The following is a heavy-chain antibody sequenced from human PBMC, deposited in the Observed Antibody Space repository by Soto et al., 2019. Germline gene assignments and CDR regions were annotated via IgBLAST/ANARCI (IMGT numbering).Heavy chain of an antibody. CDR3: ARGRYCLTGRCFPNWFDS. CDR1: GDSISNLDYF. D-gene: IGHD7-27*01. J-gene: IGHJ5*01. CDR2: IYKSATT. V-gene: IGHV4-30-4*01. Sequence: SETLSLTCSVSGDSISNLDYFWAWIRQPPGQALEYIGYIYKSATTYYNPSFESRVAISVDTSRSQFSLNVTSVTAADTAVYFCARGRYCLTGRCFPNWFDSWGQGALVTV.